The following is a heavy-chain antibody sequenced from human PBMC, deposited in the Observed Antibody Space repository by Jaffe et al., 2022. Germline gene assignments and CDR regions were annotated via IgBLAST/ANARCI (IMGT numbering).Heavy chain of an antibody. D-gene: IGHD3-16*01. CDR3: ARGGTAYNYFDF. Sequence: VQLQQSGPGLVKPSQILSLTCDISGDNVSNKSAAWNWIRQSPSRGLEWLGRTYYRSTWSNDYALSVKSRITIKADTSKNHFSLQLTSVTPEDMAVYFCARGGTAYNYFDFWGQGIMVTVSS. CDR2: TYYRSTWSN. CDR1: GDNVSNKSAA. V-gene: IGHV6-1*01. J-gene: IGHJ4*02.